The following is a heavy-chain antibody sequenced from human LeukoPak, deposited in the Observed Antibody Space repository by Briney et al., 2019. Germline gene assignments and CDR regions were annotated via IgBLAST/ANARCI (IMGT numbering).Heavy chain of an antibody. CDR3: AKDIDTAIKWSRGYYYYGMDV. CDR1: GFTFDDYA. Sequence: PGRSLRLSCAASGFTFDDYAMHWVRQAPGKGLEWFSGISWNSGSIGYADSVKGRFTISRDNAKYSLYLQMNSLRAEDTALYYCAKDIDTAIKWSRGYYYYGMDVWGQGTTVTVSS. CDR2: ISWNSGSI. D-gene: IGHD5-18*01. V-gene: IGHV3-9*01. J-gene: IGHJ6*02.